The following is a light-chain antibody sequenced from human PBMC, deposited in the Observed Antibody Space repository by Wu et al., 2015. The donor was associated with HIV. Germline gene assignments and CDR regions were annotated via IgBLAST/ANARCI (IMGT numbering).Light chain of an antibody. J-gene: IGKJ1*01. CDR2: KAS. CDR1: QSISAW. V-gene: IGKV1-5*03. CDR3: QQYDGYSWT. Sequence: DIQMTQSPSTLSASEGDRVTITCRASQSISAWLAWYQQKPGKAPNLLIYKASRLESGVPSRFSGSGSGTEFTLTINSVQPEDFATYYCQCQQYDGYSWTFGQGTKVEIK.